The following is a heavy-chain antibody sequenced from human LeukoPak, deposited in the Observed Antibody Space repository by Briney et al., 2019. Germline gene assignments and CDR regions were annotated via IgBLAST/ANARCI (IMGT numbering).Heavy chain of an antibody. CDR1: GFTFDDYG. Sequence: PGGSLRLSCAASGFTFDDYGMSWVRQAPGKGLEWVSGINWNGGSTGYADSVKGRFTISRDNAKNSLYLQMNSLRAEDTALYYCARLRGSYYYDSSGLQPFDYWGQGTLVTVSS. J-gene: IGHJ4*02. CDR2: INWNGGST. V-gene: IGHV3-20*04. D-gene: IGHD3-22*01. CDR3: ARLRGSYYYDSSGLQPFDY.